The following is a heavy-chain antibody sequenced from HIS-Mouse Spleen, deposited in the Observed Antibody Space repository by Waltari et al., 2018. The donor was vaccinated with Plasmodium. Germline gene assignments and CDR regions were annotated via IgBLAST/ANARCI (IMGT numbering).Heavy chain of an antibody. CDR3: ARGRWNHAFDI. CDR1: GFTFSSYD. V-gene: IGHV3-13*01. D-gene: IGHD1-1*01. Sequence: EVQLVESGGGLVQPGGSLSLSCAASGFTFSSYDMPWVRQATGKGLEWVSAIGTAGDTYYPGSVKGRFTISRENAKNSLYLQMNSLRAGDTAVYYCARGRWNHAFDIWGQGTMVTVSS. J-gene: IGHJ3*02. CDR2: IGTAGDT.